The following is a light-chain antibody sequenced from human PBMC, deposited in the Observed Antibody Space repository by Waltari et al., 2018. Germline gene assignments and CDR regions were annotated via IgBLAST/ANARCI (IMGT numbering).Light chain of an antibody. CDR1: RLRSYY. Sequence: SSELTQDPAVSVALGQTVRITCQGDRLRSYYASWYQQKAGQAPVLVIYGKNSRPSGIPDRFSGSTSGNTASLTITGAQAEDEADYYCNSRDMSGNYLGVFGGGTKLTVL. V-gene: IGLV3-19*01. CDR2: GKN. CDR3: NSRDMSGNYLGV. J-gene: IGLJ2*01.